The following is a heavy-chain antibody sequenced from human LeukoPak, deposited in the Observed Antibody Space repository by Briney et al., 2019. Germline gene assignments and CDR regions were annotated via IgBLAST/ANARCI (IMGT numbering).Heavy chain of an antibody. Sequence: GGSLRLSCAASGFTFSSYGMHWVRQAPGKGLEWVAFIRYDGSNKYYADSVKGRFTISRDNSKNTLYLQMSSLRAEDTAVYYCAKDQFSYGSGSYLLFDYWGQGTLVTVSS. J-gene: IGHJ4*02. CDR1: GFTFSSYG. CDR2: IRYDGSNK. V-gene: IGHV3-30*02. CDR3: AKDQFSYGSGSYLLFDY. D-gene: IGHD3-10*01.